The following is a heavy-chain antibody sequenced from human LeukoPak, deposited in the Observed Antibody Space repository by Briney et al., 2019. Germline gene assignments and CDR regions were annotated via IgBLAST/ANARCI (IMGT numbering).Heavy chain of an antibody. J-gene: IGHJ6*03. V-gene: IGHV4-59*11. CDR3: AREYCTSTSCYYYMDV. Sequence: KPSETLSLTSTVTGGSISSHYWSWIRQPPGKGLEWIGYVYYSGSTNYNPSLKSRVTLSVDTSKNQFSLKLISVTAADTAVYFCAREYCTSTSCYYYMDVWGKGTTVTASS. CDR1: GGSISSHY. D-gene: IGHD2-2*01. CDR2: VYYSGST.